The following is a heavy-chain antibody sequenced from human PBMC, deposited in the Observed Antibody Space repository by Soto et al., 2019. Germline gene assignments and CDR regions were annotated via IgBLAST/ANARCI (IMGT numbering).Heavy chain of an antibody. CDR1: GFTFTRNA. CDR2: IYSGGGT. CDR3: ARDWQYCSGTCCYSGAFDL. J-gene: IGHJ3*01. V-gene: IGHV3-53*03. D-gene: IGHD2-15*01. Sequence: EVQLVESGGGVIQPGGSLRLSCAAFGFTFTRNAMTWVRQAPGKGLEWVAVIYSGGGTYVADTVKGRFNISRDNSKNILYFQMNSLRAEDTAVYYCARDWQYCSGTCCYSGAFDLWGQGTMVTVSS.